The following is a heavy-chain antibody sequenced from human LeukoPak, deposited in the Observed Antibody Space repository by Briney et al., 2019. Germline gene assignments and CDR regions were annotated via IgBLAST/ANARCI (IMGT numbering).Heavy chain of an antibody. CDR1: GFTFSSYA. CDR3: ARDSGSVMTTVTTWYFDL. D-gene: IGHD4-17*01. CDR2: ISGSGGST. V-gene: IGHV3-23*01. J-gene: IGHJ2*01. Sequence: GGSLRLSCAASGFTFSSYAMSWVRQAPGKGLEWVSAISGSGGSTYYADSVKGRFTISRDNSKNTLYLQMNSLRAEDTAVYYCARDSGSVMTTVTTWYFDLWGRGTLVTVSS.